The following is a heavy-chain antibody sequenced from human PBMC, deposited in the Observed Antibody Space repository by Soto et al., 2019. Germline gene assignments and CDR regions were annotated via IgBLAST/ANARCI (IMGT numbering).Heavy chain of an antibody. D-gene: IGHD2-2*01. CDR3: ARDPRREYQLQKVNWFDP. V-gene: IGHV1-18*01. Sequence: GASVKVSCKASGYTFTSYGISWVRQAPGQGLEWMGWISAYNGNTNYAQKLQGRVTMTTDTSTSTAYMELRSLRSDDTAVYYCARDPRREYQLQKVNWFDPWGQGTLVTVSS. CDR1: GYTFTSYG. CDR2: ISAYNGNT. J-gene: IGHJ5*02.